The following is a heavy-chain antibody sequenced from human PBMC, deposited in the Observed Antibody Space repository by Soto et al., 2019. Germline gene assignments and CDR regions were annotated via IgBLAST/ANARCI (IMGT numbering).Heavy chain of an antibody. CDR2: IYYTGST. CDR1: GGSISSYY. D-gene: IGHD2-2*01. Sequence: SETLSLTCTVSGGSISSYYWSWIRQPPGKGLEWIGYIYYTGSTNYNPSLKSRVTISVDTSKNQFSLKLNSVTAADTAVYYCARRMPIDSYPFDYWGQGSLVTVSS. CDR3: ARRMPIDSYPFDY. V-gene: IGHV4-59*08. J-gene: IGHJ4*02.